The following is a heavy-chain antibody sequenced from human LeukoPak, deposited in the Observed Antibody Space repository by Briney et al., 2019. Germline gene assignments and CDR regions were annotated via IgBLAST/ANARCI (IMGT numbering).Heavy chain of an antibody. Sequence: PSETLSLTCTVSGGSISSYYWSWIGQPPGKGLEWIGYIYYSGSTNYNPSLKSRVTISVDTSKNQFSLKLSSVTAADTAVYYCARTVYYYDSSGYTYYFDYWGQGTLVTVSS. CDR1: GGSISSYY. V-gene: IGHV4-59*01. CDR2: IYYSGST. D-gene: IGHD3-22*01. J-gene: IGHJ4*02. CDR3: ARTVYYYDSSGYTYYFDY.